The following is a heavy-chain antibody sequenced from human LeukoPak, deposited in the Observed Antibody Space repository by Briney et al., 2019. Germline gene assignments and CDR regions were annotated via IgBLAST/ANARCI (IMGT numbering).Heavy chain of an antibody. D-gene: IGHD3-22*01. Sequence: ASVKVSCKASGYTFTGYYMHWVRQAPGQGLEWMGWINPNSGGTNYAPKFQDRVTMTRDTSISTAYMELSRLKFDDTAVYYCATYDSSGYYYFDYWGQGTLVTVSS. CDR1: GYTFTGYY. J-gene: IGHJ4*02. CDR3: ATYDSSGYYYFDY. CDR2: INPNSGGT. V-gene: IGHV1-2*02.